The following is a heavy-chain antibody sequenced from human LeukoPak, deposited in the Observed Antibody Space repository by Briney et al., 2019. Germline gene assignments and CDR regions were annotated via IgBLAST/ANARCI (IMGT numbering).Heavy chain of an antibody. CDR2: INPNSGGT. J-gene: IGHJ4*02. V-gene: IGHV1-2*02. CDR3: ARVSSSWYSRYFDY. D-gene: IGHD6-13*01. CDR1: GYTFTGYY. Sequence: ASVKVSCKASGYTFTGYYMHWVRQAPGQGLEWMGWINPNSGGTNYAQKFQGRVTMTRDTSISTAYMELSRLRSDDTAVYYCARVSSSWYSRYFDYWGQGTLVTVSS.